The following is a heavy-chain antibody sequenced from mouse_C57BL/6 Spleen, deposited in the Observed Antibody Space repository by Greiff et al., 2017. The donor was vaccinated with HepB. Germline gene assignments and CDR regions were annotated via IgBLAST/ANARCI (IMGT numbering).Heavy chain of an antibody. D-gene: IGHD2-5*01. J-gene: IGHJ3*01. CDR2: IDPENGDT. Sequence: VQLQQSGAELVRPGASVKLSCTASGFNIKDDYMHWVKQRPEQGLEWIGWIDPENGDTEYASKFQGKATITADTSSNTAYLQLSSLTSEDTAVYYCTTAYSKGAWFAYWGQGTLVTVSA. CDR1: GFNIKDDY. CDR3: TTAYSKGAWFAY. V-gene: IGHV14-4*01.